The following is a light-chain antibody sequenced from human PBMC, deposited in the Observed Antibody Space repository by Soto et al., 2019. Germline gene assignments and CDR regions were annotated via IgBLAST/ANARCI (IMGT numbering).Light chain of an antibody. J-gene: IGKJ2*01. V-gene: IGKV1-5*03. CDR2: KPS. CDR1: RGISAW. CDR3: QQFSTYFRA. Sequence: DIQMTQSPSTLSASLGARATITCRASRGISAWWPWYQQKPGKAPKLLITKPSSRFSASGSGTEFTRTIHCLQPDDFATYYCQQFSTYFRAFGPGTKLEI.